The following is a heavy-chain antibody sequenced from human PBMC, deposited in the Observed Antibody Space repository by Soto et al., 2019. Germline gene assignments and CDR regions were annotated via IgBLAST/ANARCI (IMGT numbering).Heavy chain of an antibody. CDR3: ARTYGSGDYFLPFEY. Sequence: ALVKVSSKASGSIFHTYGITWVRQAPGQGLEWMGWISVYNGNIDYAQKFEGRVTMTTDTSTSTAYMELKSLTSDDTAVYYCARTYGSGDYFLPFEYWGQGTQVTVSS. CDR2: ISVYNGNI. CDR1: GSIFHTYG. V-gene: IGHV1-18*01. D-gene: IGHD3-10*01. J-gene: IGHJ4*02.